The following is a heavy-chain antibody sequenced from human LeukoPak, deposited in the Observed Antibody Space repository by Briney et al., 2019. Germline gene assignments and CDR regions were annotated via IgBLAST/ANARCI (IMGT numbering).Heavy chain of an antibody. Sequence: GGPLSLSCAASGLTSSSYSMNGFRQAPGKGLDWFSSISSSSSYLYYADSVKGRFTISRDNAKNSLYLQMNSLRAEDTAVYYCARDLARRLGYCSSTSCPRAPRNYYGMDVWGQGTTVTVSS. V-gene: IGHV3-21*01. CDR3: ARDLARRLGYCSSTSCPRAPRNYYGMDV. D-gene: IGHD2-2*01. CDR2: ISSSSSYL. J-gene: IGHJ6*02. CDR1: GLTSSSYS.